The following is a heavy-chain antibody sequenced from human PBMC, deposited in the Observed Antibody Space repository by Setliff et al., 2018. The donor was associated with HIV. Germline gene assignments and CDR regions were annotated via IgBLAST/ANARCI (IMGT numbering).Heavy chain of an antibody. CDR2: IYYSGST. CDR1: GGSISTTSYY. V-gene: IGHV4-39*01. CDR3: ARLTLYSSSWYGTRDYFDY. J-gene: IGHJ4*02. D-gene: IGHD6-13*01. Sequence: SETLSLTCIVSGGSISTTSYYWGWIRQPPRKGLEWIGSIYYSGSTYYNPSLKSRVTISVDTSKNQFSLKLSSVTVADTAVYYCARLTLYSSSWYGTRDYFDYWGQGTLVTVSS.